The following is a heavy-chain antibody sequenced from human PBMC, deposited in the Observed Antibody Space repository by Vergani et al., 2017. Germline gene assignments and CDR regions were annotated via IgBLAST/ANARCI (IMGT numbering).Heavy chain of an antibody. CDR1: GFTFSDHY. Sequence: EVQLVESGGGLVQPGGSLRLSCAASGFTFSDHYMDWVRQAPGKGLEWVCRTRNKANSYTTEYAASVKGRFTISRDDSKNSLYLQMSSLKTEDTAVYYCAREMGYCSSTSCYTDAFDIWGQGTMVTVSS. CDR3: AREMGYCSSTSCYTDAFDI. V-gene: IGHV3-72*01. CDR2: TRNKANSYTT. J-gene: IGHJ3*02. D-gene: IGHD2-2*02.